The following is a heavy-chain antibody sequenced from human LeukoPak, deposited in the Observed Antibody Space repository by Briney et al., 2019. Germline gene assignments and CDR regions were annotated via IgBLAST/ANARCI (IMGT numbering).Heavy chain of an antibody. CDR3: ARRGYSGYDLDY. J-gene: IGHJ4*02. V-gene: IGHV1-69*04. CDR1: GYTFTSYG. Sequence: SVKVSCKASGYTFTSYGISWVRQAPGQGLEWMGRIIPILGIANYAQKFQGRVTITADKSTSTAYMELSSLRSEDTAVYYCARRGYSGYDLDYWGQGTLVTVSS. CDR2: IIPILGIA. D-gene: IGHD5-12*01.